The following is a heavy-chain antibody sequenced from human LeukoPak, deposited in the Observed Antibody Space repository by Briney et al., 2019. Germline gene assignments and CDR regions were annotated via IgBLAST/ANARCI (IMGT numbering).Heavy chain of an antibody. CDR2: IYYSGST. V-gene: IGHV4-59*01. Sequence: PSETLSLTGTGSGGSISSYYWSWIRQPPGKGLEWIGYIYYSGSTNYNPSLKSRVTISVDTSKNQLSLKLSSVTAADTAVYYCARVYSSSSTDWFDPWGQGTLVTVSS. CDR1: GGSISSYY. D-gene: IGHD6-6*01. CDR3: ARVYSSSSTDWFDP. J-gene: IGHJ5*02.